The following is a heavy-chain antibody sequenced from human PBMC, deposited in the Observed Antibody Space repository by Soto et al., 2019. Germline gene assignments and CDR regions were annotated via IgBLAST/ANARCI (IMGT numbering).Heavy chain of an antibody. CDR2: INHSGST. CDR3: ARGGNYDSSGYYFDY. V-gene: IGHV4-34*09. CDR1: GGSFTGYY. J-gene: IGHJ4*02. D-gene: IGHD3-22*01. Sequence: SETLSLTCAVYGGSFTGYYWSWIRQPPGKGLEWIGEINHSGSTNYNPSLKSRVTISVDTSKNQFSLKLSSVTAADTAIFYCARGGNYDSSGYYFDYWGLGTLVTVSS.